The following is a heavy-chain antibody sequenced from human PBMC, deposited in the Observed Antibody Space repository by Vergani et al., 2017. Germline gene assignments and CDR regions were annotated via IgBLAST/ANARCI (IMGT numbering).Heavy chain of an antibody. Sequence: QVQLVQSGAEVKKPGSSVKVSCKASGGTFSSYAISWVRQAPGQGLEWMGGIIPIFGTANYAQKFQGRVTITADESTSTAYMELSSLRSEDTAVYYCAGCGYCGGDCPRGGWFDPWGQGTLVTVSS. CDR2: IIPIFGTA. CDR1: GGTFSSYA. J-gene: IGHJ5*02. CDR3: AGCGYCGGDCPRGGWFDP. D-gene: IGHD2-21*02. V-gene: IGHV1-69*01.